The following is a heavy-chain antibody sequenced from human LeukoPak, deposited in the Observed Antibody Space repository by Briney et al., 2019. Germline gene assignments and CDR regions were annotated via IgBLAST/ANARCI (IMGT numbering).Heavy chain of an antibody. J-gene: IGHJ4*02. D-gene: IGHD3-10*01. Sequence: PSETLSLTCTVSGASLTDYYWSWIRQPPGKGLEWIGYIYYSGSTNYNPSLRSRVTISIDTSKDQFSLRLSSVTAADTAVFYCARGSHYGPGSKVDYWGQGTLVTVSS. CDR3: ARGSHYGPGSKVDY. CDR2: IYYSGST. V-gene: IGHV4-59*01. CDR1: GASLTDYY.